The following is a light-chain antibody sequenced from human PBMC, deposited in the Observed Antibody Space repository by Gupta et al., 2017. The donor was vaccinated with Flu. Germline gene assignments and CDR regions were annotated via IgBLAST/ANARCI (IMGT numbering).Light chain of an antibody. CDR1: SSDFVNYNR. J-gene: IGLJ3*02. CDR2: EVS. Sequence: SVTISCTGTSSDFVNYNRVSWYQKPPGTAHKLMIYEVSRRPSGVPDRFSGSKSGNTASLTISGLQAEDEADYYCSRYTSSSTWVFGGGTKLTVL. CDR3: SRYTSSSTWV. V-gene: IGLV2-18*01.